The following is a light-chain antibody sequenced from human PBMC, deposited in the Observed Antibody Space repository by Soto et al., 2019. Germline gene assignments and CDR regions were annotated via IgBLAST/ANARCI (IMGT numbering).Light chain of an antibody. CDR1: SSDVGGYNY. J-gene: IGLJ1*01. Sequence: QSVLTQPPSASGSFGQSVTISCTGTSSDVGGYNYVSWYQQCPGKAPNLMIYEVSERPSGVPDRFSGSKSGNTASLTVSGLQADDEADYYCSSYSGTNYHYVFGTGTKVTVL. CDR2: EVS. V-gene: IGLV2-8*01. CDR3: SSYSGTNYHYV.